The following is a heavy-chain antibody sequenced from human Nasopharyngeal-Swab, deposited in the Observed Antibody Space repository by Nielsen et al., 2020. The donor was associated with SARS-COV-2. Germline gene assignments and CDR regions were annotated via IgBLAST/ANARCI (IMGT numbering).Heavy chain of an antibody. CDR2: ISYDGSNK. CDR1: GFTFSSYA. V-gene: IGHV3-30*04. Sequence: SCAASGFTFSSYAMHWVRQAPSKGLEWVAVISYDGSNKYYADSVKGRFTISRDNSKNTLYLQMNSLRAEDTAVYYCAGTFGEGHDYYYYGMDVWGQGTTVTVSS. J-gene: IGHJ6*02. D-gene: IGHD3-10*01. CDR3: AGTFGEGHDYYYYGMDV.